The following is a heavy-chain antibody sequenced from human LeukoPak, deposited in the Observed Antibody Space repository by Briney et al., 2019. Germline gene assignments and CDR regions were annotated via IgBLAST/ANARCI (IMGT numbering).Heavy chain of an antibody. Sequence: SQTLSLTCAISGDGVSSNTAAWNWNRQSPSRGLEWLGRTYYRSKWYNDYALSVKSRITINADTSKNQFSLQLISVTPDDTAVYYCARQSGGYDYWGQGTLVTVSS. V-gene: IGHV6-1*01. CDR1: GDGVSSNTAA. CDR2: TYYRSKWYN. CDR3: ARQSGGYDY. D-gene: IGHD5-12*01. J-gene: IGHJ4*02.